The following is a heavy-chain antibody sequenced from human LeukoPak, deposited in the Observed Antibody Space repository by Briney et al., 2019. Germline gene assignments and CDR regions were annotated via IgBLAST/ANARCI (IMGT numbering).Heavy chain of an antibody. CDR2: INPESGGT. D-gene: IGHD5-12*01. CDR1: GYTFTGYY. CDR3: ARSHGGHYDYDY. V-gene: IGHV1-2*02. Sequence: ASVKVSCKASGYTFTGYYIHWVRQAPGQGLEWMGWINPESGGTNYAQKFQGRVTMTRDTSISTAYMELSRLRSDDTAVYYCARSHGGHYDYDYWGQGTLVTVSS. J-gene: IGHJ4*02.